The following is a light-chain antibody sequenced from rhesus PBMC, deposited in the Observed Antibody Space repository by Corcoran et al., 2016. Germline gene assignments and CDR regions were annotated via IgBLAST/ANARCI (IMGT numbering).Light chain of an antibody. CDR1: TSVSSY. V-gene: IGKV3-10*01. Sequence: QVILTQSPATLSLSPGERATLSCRASTSVSSYLAWYQQKSGQAPRLLIYGASRRATGTPDRFSGSGSGTDFTLTRSSLEPEDVGVYHCYQHSSGYFTFGPGTKLDIK. CDR3: YQHSSGYFT. J-gene: IGKJ3*01. CDR2: GAS.